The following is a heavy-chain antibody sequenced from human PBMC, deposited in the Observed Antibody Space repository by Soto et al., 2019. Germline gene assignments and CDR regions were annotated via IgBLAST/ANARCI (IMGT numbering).Heavy chain of an antibody. J-gene: IGHJ4*02. CDR1: GFTFRHYA. D-gene: IGHD5-18*01. Sequence: QVQLVEYGGGVVQPGGSLRLSCVTSGFTFRHYAIHWVRQAPGKGLEWVASDDGNTKYYADSVRGRFDLSRDTSKNTVYLHMNSLRADDTALYYCARDPGDTAMATVFDYWGQGILVTVSS. CDR3: ARDPGDTAMATVFDY. CDR2: SDDGNTK. V-gene: IGHV3-30*09.